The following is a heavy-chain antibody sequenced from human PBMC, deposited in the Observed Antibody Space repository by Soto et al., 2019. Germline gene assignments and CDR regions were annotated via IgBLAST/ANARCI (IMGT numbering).Heavy chain of an antibody. J-gene: IGHJ6*02. CDR3: ARDPGHYYGMDV. CDR2: IIPIFGTA. CDR1: GGTFSSYA. V-gene: IGHV1-69*06. Sequence: GASVKVSCKASGGTFSSYAISWVRQAPGQGLEWMGGIIPIFGTANYTQKFQGRVTITADKSTSTAYMELSSLRSEDTAVYYCARDPGHYYGMDVWGQGTTVTVSS.